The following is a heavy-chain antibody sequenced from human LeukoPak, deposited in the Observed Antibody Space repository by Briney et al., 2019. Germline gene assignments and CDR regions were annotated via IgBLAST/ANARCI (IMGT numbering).Heavy chain of an antibody. V-gene: IGHV6-1*01. Sequence: SPTLSLTFAISGDSVFSNSAAWTWIRQSPSRGLEWLGRTYYRSKWYSDYAVSVKSRITINPDTSKNQFSLQLNSVTPGDTAVYYCAREFSDAFDIWGQGTMVTVSS. J-gene: IGHJ3*02. CDR1: GDSVFSNSAA. CDR3: AREFSDAFDI. CDR2: TYYRSKWYS.